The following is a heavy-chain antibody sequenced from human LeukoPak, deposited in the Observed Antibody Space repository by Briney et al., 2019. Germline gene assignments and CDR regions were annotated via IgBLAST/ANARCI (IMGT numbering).Heavy chain of an antibody. CDR2: IYYSGST. CDR3: ARDLEMATMGGLDY. V-gene: IGHV4-30-4*01. J-gene: IGHJ4*02. Sequence: SETLSLTCTVSGGSISSGGYYWSWIRQPPGKGLEWIGYIYYSGSTYYNPSLKSRVTISVDTSKNQFSLKLSSVTAADTAVYYCARDLEMATMGGLDYWGQGTLVTVSS. CDR1: GGSISSGGYY. D-gene: IGHD5-24*01.